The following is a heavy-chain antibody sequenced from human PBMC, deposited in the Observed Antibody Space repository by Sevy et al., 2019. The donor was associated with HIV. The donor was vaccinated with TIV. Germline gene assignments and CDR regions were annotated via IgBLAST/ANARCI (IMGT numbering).Heavy chain of an antibody. V-gene: IGHV3-30*18. D-gene: IGHD3-10*02. Sequence: GGSLRLSCSAFGFNFQTFGMHWVRQAPGKGPEWLAVISSDGINHNYAASVKGRFTIYRDNSKSLRFLQMNGLTPNDTAVYFCTKESLRGTYIRGDFDHWGQGTLVTVSS. J-gene: IGHJ4*02. CDR2: ISSDGINH. CDR3: TKESLRGTYIRGDFDH. CDR1: GFNFQTFG.